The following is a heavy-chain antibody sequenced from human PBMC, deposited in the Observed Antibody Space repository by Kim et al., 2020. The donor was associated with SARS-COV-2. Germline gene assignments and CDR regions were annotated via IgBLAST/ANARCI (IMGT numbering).Heavy chain of an antibody. CDR3: AVAGGDHGRYYYGMDV. CDR2: IYYSGST. CDR1: GGSISSGGYY. Sequence: SETLSLTCTVSGGSISSGGYYWSWIRQHPGKGLEWIGYIYYSGSTYYNPSLKSRVTISVDTSKNQFSLKLSSVTAADTAVYYCAVAGGDHGRYYYGMDVWGQGTTVTVSS. V-gene: IGHV4-31*03. J-gene: IGHJ6*02. D-gene: IGHD4-17*01.